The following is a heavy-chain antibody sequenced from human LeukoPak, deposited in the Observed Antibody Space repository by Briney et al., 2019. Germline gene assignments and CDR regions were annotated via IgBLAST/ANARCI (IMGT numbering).Heavy chain of an antibody. CDR2: ISGSGSST. CDR3: ARDWAILYYFDY. Sequence: GGSLRLSCAASGFTFSSYDMSWVRQAPGKGLEWVSGISGSGSSTYYADSVKGRFTISRDNSKSTLYLQMNSLRAEDTAVYYCARDWAILYYFDYWGQGTLVTVSS. V-gene: IGHV3-23*01. D-gene: IGHD3-16*01. J-gene: IGHJ4*02. CDR1: GFTFSSYD.